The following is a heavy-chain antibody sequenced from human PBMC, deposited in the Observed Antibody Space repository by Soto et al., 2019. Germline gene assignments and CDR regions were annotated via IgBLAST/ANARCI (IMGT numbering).Heavy chain of an antibody. CDR2: IIPIFGTA. Sequence: QVQLVQSGAEVKKPGSSVKVSCKASGGTFSSYAISWVRQAPGQGLEWMGGIIPIFGTANYAQKIQGRVTITADESTSTAYMELRSLRSDDTAEYYCAKNHDYSNYSPFDYWGHGALVTVSS. J-gene: IGHJ4*01. D-gene: IGHD4-4*01. CDR1: GGTFSSYA. V-gene: IGHV1-69*01. CDR3: AKNHDYSNYSPFDY.